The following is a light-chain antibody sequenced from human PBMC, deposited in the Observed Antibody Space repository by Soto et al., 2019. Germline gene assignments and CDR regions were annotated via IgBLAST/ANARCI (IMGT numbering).Light chain of an antibody. V-gene: IGKV3-20*01. CDR2: SAT. Sequence: EIVLTQSPGTLSLSPGERATLSCRASQTIRSNYLAWYQQKPGQAPRLLIYSATSRATGVPDRFSGSGSGTDFTLTISRLEPEDFAMYYWHQGTFGQGTKLEI. CDR3: HQGT. CDR1: QTIRSNY. J-gene: IGKJ2*01.